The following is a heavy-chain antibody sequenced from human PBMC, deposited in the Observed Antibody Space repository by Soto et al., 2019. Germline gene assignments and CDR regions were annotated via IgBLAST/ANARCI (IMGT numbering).Heavy chain of an antibody. CDR3: VESRMGFRGSWSIFDY. CDR2: ISSNGGST. CDR1: GFTFSSYA. D-gene: IGHD6-13*01. V-gene: IGHV3-64D*08. J-gene: IGHJ4*02. Sequence: PGGSLRLSCSASGFTFSSYAMHWVRQAPGKGLEYVSAISSNGGSTYYADSVKGRFTISRDNSKNTLYLQMSSLRAEDTAVYYCVESRMGFRGSWSIFDYWGQGTLVTVSS.